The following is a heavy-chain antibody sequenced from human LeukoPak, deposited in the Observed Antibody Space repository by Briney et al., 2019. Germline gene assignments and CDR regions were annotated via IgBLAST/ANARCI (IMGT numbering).Heavy chain of an antibody. J-gene: IGHJ4*02. CDR1: GFTFDDYD. CDR3: TKADCRGDCRTSDF. V-gene: IGHV3-9*01. Sequence: GGSLRLSCAASGFTFDDYDMHWVRQAPGKGLEWVSGIRWNSDIMVYADSVKGRFTISRDNAKNSLYLQMNSLRGEDTALYYCTKADCRGDCRTSDFWGQGTLVTVSS. D-gene: IGHD2-21*02. CDR2: IRWNSDIM.